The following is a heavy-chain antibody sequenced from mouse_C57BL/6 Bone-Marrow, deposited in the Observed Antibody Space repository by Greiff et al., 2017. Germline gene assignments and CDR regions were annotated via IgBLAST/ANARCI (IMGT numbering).Heavy chain of an antibody. CDR1: GYTFTSYW. CDR2: IDPSDSYT. V-gene: IGHV1-59*01. J-gene: IGHJ3*01. D-gene: IGHD2-12*01. Sequence: QVHVKQPGAELVRPGTSVKLSCKASGYTFTSYWMHWVKQRPGQGLEWIGVIDPSDSYTNYNQKFKGKATLTVDTSSSTAYMQLSSLTSEDSAVYYCARYSPWFAYWGQGTLVTVSA. CDR3: ARYSPWFAY.